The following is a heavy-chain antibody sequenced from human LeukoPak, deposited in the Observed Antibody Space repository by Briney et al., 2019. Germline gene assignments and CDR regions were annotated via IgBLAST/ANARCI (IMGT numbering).Heavy chain of an antibody. Sequence: GGSLRLSCAASGFTFSSYAMSWVRQAPGKGLEWVSAISGSGGSTYYADSVKGRFTISRDNSKNTLYLQMNSLRAEDTAVYYCAKGVYSSGWYVSTDNWFDPWGQGTLVTVSS. CDR3: AKGVYSSGWYVSTDNWFDP. J-gene: IGHJ5*02. CDR2: ISGSGGST. D-gene: IGHD6-19*01. V-gene: IGHV3-23*01. CDR1: GFTFSSYA.